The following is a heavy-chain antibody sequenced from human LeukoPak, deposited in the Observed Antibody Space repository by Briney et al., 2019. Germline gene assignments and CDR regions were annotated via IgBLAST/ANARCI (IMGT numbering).Heavy chain of an antibody. J-gene: IGHJ3*02. CDR1: GGSIRSGDYY. V-gene: IGHV4-30-4*08. CDR3: ARATITMMVGIPADAFDI. CDR2: IYYSGNT. Sequence: SQTLSPTFTVSGGSIRSGDYYWSWIRQPPGKGLEWVGDIYYSGNTYYNPSLKSRVTISVDTSKKQFSLKLSSVTAADTAVYYCARATITMMVGIPADAFDIWGQGTMVTVSS. D-gene: IGHD3-22*01.